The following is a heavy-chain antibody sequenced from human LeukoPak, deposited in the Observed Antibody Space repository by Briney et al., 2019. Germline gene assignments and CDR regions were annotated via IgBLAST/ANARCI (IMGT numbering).Heavy chain of an antibody. CDR3: ARDRVRGNANPYFDY. V-gene: IGHV4-61*01. CDR2: IYYSGST. J-gene: IGHJ4*02. D-gene: IGHD1-1*01. CDR1: GGSVSSGTYY. Sequence: PSETLSLTCTVSGGSVSSGTYYWSWIRQPPGKGLEWIGYIYYSGSTNYSPSLKSRATISIDTSKNQFSLKLSSVTAADTAVYYCARDRVRGNANPYFDYWGQGTLVTVSS.